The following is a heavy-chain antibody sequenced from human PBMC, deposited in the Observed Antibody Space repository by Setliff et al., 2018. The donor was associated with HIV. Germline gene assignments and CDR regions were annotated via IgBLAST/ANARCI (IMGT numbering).Heavy chain of an antibody. CDR3: ARQAYDLVPFDFQK. J-gene: IGHJ1*01. CDR1: GGSLSNHY. D-gene: IGHD3-22*01. V-gene: IGHV4-59*11. Sequence: SETLSLTCTVLGGSLSNHYWSWLRQSPKNGLEWIGYVYYSGSTNYKPSFKSRVSISVDTSRNQFSLNLTSLTTADTAMYYCARQAYDLVPFDFQKWGRGTLVTVSS. CDR2: VYYSGST.